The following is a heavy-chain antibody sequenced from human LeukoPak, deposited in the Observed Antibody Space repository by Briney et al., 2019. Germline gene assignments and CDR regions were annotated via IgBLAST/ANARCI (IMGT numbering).Heavy chain of an antibody. D-gene: IGHD5-24*01. CDR3: ARRGDGYNYDYYYYMDV. Sequence: GESLKISCKGSGYSFTSYWIGWVRQMPGKGLEWMGIIYPGDSDTRYNPSFQGQVTISADKSISTAYLQWSSLKASDTAMYYCARRGDGYNYDYYYYMDVWGKGTTVTVSS. J-gene: IGHJ6*03. CDR2: IYPGDSDT. CDR1: GYSFTSYW. V-gene: IGHV5-51*01.